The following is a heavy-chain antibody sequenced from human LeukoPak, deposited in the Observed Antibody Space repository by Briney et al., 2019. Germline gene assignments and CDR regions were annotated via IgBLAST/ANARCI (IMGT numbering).Heavy chain of an antibody. Sequence: SGTLSLTCAVSGASISSNNWWRWVREPPGKGLEWIGEIYHSGSTNYTPSLKSRVTISIDKSKNQFSLKLSSVTAADTAVYYCALISRGIAVPGTELWGQGTLVTVSS. D-gene: IGHD6-19*01. J-gene: IGHJ4*02. CDR3: ALISRGIAVPGTEL. CDR2: IYHSGST. CDR1: GASISSNNW. V-gene: IGHV4-4*02.